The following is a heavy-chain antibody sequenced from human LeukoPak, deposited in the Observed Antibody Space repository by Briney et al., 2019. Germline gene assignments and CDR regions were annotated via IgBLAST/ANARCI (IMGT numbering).Heavy chain of an antibody. V-gene: IGHV3-48*02. Sequence: GGSLRLSCATSGFSFTDHPMNWVRQAPGKGLEWISNIRTTAEGAKYAYYADSVKGRVTISRDDGKNTLYLHMNSLRDDDTVFYYCAAGIRYAFDYWGQGILVTVSS. CDR1: GFSFTDHP. J-gene: IGHJ4*02. CDR2: IRTTAEGAKYA. D-gene: IGHD3-9*01. CDR3: AAGIRYAFDY.